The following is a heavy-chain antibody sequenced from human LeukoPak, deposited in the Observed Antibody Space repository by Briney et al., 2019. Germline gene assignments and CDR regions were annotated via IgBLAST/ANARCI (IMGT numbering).Heavy chain of an antibody. Sequence: SETLSLTCTVSGGSISSSSYYWGWIRQPPGKGLEWIGSIYYSGSTYYNPSLKSRVTISVDTSKNQFSLKLSSVTAADTAVYYCASQDRVGVIIPGWFDPWGQGTLVTVSS. V-gene: IGHV4-39*01. D-gene: IGHD3-3*01. CDR2: IYYSGST. J-gene: IGHJ5*02. CDR3: ASQDRVGVIIPGWFDP. CDR1: GGSISSSSYY.